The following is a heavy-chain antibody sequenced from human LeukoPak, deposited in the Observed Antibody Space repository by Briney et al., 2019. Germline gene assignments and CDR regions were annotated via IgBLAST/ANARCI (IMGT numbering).Heavy chain of an antibody. J-gene: IGHJ5*02. CDR1: GYTFNIYY. V-gene: IGHV1-46*02. Sequence: ASVKVSCKISGYTFNIYYVQWVRQAPGQGLEWMGVIHPNDGGTTYAQKFQGRIIMTSDTSTSTIYMELSSLKSDDTAVYYCARGDIDHWGQGTLVTVSS. CDR3: ARGDIDH. CDR2: IHPNDGGT. D-gene: IGHD2-15*01.